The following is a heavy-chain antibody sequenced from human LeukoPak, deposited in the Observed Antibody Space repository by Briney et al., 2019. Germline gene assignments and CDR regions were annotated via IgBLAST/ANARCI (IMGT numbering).Heavy chain of an antibody. J-gene: IGHJ4*02. CDR1: GFTFSSYG. D-gene: IGHD3-22*01. Sequence: GGSLRLSCAASGFTFSSYGMHWVRQAPGKGLEWVAVIWYDGSKTYYADSVKGRFAISRDNAKNSLYLQLSSLRAEDTAIYYCARDRYYDSSGYLDYWGQGTLVTVSS. CDR2: IWYDGSKT. CDR3: ARDRYYDSSGYLDY. V-gene: IGHV3-33*01.